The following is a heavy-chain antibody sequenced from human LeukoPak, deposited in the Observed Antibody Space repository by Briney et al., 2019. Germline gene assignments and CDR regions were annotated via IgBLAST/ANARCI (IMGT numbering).Heavy chain of an antibody. Sequence: PGGSLTLSCAASGFTLRSHRMLGVRQAPGKGPEWVASIKQDGSQYYVDSVKGRFIISRDNAKNSLYLQMNSLRAEDTAVYSCAGGAVYGHGLDFFDYWGQGTLVSVSS. J-gene: IGHJ4*02. D-gene: IGHD5/OR15-5a*01. CDR3: AGGAVYGHGLDFFDY. V-gene: IGHV3-7*01. CDR2: IKQDGSQ. CDR1: GFTLRSHR.